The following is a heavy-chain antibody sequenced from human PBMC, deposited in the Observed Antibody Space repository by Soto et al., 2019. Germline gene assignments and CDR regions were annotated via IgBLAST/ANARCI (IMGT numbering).Heavy chain of an antibody. D-gene: IGHD2-2*02. CDR1: GGSISSGGYY. V-gene: IGHV4-31*03. CDR2: IYYSGST. Sequence: QVQLQESGPGLVKPSQTLSLTCTVSGGSISSGGYYWSWIRQHPGKGLEWIGYIYYSGSTYYNPSLKSRVTISVDTSKNQFSLKLSSVTAADTAVYYCARTYCSSTSCYNPYYYYYGMDVWGQGTTVTVSS. J-gene: IGHJ6*02. CDR3: ARTYCSSTSCYNPYYYYYGMDV.